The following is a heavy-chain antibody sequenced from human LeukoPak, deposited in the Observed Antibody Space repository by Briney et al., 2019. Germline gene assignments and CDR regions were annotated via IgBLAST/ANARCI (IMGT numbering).Heavy chain of an antibody. CDR2: ADYDGSDT. CDR1: GFTFSRYW. CDR3: ATLAAAGTNY. Sequence: GGSLRLSCAASGFTFSRYWMHWVRQAPGKGLVWVSRADYDGSDTCYADSVRGRFTISRDNAKNTLYLQMNSLSAEDTAVYYCATLAAAGTNYWGQGTLVTVSS. V-gene: IGHV3-74*01. J-gene: IGHJ4*02. D-gene: IGHD6-13*01.